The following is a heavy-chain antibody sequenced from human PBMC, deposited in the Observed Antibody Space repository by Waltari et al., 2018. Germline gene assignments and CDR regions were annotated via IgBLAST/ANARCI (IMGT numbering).Heavy chain of an antibody. CDR2: INRSGRT. D-gene: IGHD2-15*01. J-gene: IGHJ4*02. CDR1: GDSMSSSYW. Sequence: QLQLQQSGPGLVKPSEFLSLTCAVSGDSMSSSYWWSWVRQSPGKGLEWIGQINRSGRTNYHPAFGSRVIVSIDSSNNQVSLKLLSATAADTAVYYCARDRGRGIYLDTWGQGTLVTVSP. V-gene: IGHV4-4*02. CDR3: ARDRGRGIYLDT.